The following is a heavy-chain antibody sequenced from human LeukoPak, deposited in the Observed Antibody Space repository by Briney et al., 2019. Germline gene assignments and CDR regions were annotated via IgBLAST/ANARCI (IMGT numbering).Heavy chain of an antibody. J-gene: IGHJ4*02. CDR1: GFTVSSNY. V-gene: IGHV3-53*01. CDR2: IYSGGST. CDR3: AKDKDYYDSSGFHHTGALDY. Sequence: PGGSLRLSCAASGFTVSSNYMSWVRQAPGKGLEWVSVIYSGGSTYYADSVKGRFTISRDNSKNTLYLQMNSLRAEDTAVYYCAKDKDYYDSSGFHHTGALDYWGQGTLVTVSS. D-gene: IGHD3-22*01.